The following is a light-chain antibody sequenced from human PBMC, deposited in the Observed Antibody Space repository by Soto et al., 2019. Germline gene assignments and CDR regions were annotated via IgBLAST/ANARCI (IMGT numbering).Light chain of an antibody. CDR1: QSVGSD. Sequence: EIVLTQSPGTLSLSPGERATLSCRASQSVGSDLAWYQQKPGQAPRLLIYGASSRATGIPDRFSGSGSGTEFTLTITSLQPDDSATYYCLQYSGSSYTFGQGTRLEIK. J-gene: IGKJ5*01. V-gene: IGKV3-20*01. CDR2: GAS. CDR3: LQYSGSSYT.